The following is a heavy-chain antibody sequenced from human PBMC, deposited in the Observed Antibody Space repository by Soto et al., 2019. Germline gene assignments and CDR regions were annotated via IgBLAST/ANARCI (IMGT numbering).Heavy chain of an antibody. D-gene: IGHD6-25*01. CDR3: ARAQRPHTFDY. V-gene: IGHV3-74*01. CDR2: INTDASST. CDR1: GFTFSTYW. Sequence: EVQLVESGGGLVQPGGSLRLSCAASGFTFSTYWMHWVRQVPGEGLVWVSRINTDASSTSYADSVKGRFTISRDNAKNTLHLQMNSLSVEDTAVYYCARAQRPHTFDYWGKGALVTVSS. J-gene: IGHJ4*02.